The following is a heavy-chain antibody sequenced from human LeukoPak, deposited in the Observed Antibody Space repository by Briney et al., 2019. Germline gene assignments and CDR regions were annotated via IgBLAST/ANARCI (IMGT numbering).Heavy chain of an antibody. Sequence: ASVKVSCKASGYTFTSYGISWVRQAPGQGLEWMGWISTYNGNANYAQKLQGRVTMTTDTSTSTAYMELRSLRSDDTAVYYCARATYYYDSSGYYLSGDDYWGQGTLVTVSS. CDR3: ARATYYYDSSGYYLSGDDY. D-gene: IGHD3-22*01. CDR2: ISTYNGNA. V-gene: IGHV1-18*01. CDR1: GYTFTSYG. J-gene: IGHJ4*02.